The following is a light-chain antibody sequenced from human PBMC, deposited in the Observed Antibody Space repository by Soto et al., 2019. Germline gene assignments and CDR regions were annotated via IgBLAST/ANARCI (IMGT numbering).Light chain of an antibody. V-gene: IGKV3-15*01. Sequence: EIVMTQSPATLSVSPGERATLSCRASQSVSSNLAWYRQKPGQAPRLVIYGASTRATGIPARFSGSGSGTEFTLTISSLQSEDFAVYYCQQYNNWPPYTFGQGTKLEIK. CDR1: QSVSSN. J-gene: IGKJ2*01. CDR2: GAS. CDR3: QQYNNWPPYT.